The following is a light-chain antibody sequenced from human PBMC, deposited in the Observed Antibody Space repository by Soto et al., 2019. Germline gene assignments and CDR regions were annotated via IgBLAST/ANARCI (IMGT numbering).Light chain of an antibody. CDR2: AAS. CDR1: QSISSY. V-gene: IGKV1-39*01. J-gene: IGKJ1*01. Sequence: EIQMTQSPSSLSASVGDRVTITCRASQSISSYLNWYQQKPGKAPKLLIYAASSLQSGVPSRFSGSGSGTDFTLTISSLQPEDFATYYCQQRYSSPQTFGQGTKVEIK. CDR3: QQRYSSPQT.